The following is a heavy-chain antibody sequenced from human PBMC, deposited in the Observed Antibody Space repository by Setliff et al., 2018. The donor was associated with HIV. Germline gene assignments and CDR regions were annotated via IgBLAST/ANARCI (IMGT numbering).Heavy chain of an antibody. CDR2: INPNMGDT. V-gene: IGHV1-2*06. D-gene: IGHD3-9*01. Sequence: GASVKVSCKTSGYTFTNYYVHWVRQAPGQGLEWMGRINPNMGDTQYAQKCQGRIIMTRDTSINTVYMELSSMTSDDTALYYCARQDIPTGYYLFDYWGQGTQVTVSS. J-gene: IGHJ4*02. CDR1: GYTFTNYY. CDR3: ARQDIPTGYYLFDY.